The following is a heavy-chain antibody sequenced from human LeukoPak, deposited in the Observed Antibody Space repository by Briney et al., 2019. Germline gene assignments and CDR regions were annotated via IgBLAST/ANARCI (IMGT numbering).Heavy chain of an antibody. CDR1: GGSISSDNYY. J-gene: IGHJ2*01. V-gene: IGHV4-61*02. CDR3: ARQYSDILTGYHRGELYWYFDL. CDR2: IYSSGST. D-gene: IGHD3-9*01. Sequence: SETLSLTCTVSGGSISSDNYYWSWIRQPAGKGLEWIGRIYSSGSTNYNPSLKSRVTISVDTSNNQFSLKLSSVTAADTAVYYCARQYSDILTGYHRGELYWYFDLWGRGTLVTVSS.